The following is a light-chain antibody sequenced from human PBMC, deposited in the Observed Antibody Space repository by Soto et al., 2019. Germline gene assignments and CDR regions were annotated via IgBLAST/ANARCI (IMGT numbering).Light chain of an antibody. Sequence: QSALTQPASVSGSPGQSITISCTGTSSDIGHYDYVSWYQQHPGKAPKLMIYHVTYRPSGVSNRYSGSKSGNSASLTISGFQADDEADYYCCSLTTSHTYVFGSGTQLTVL. CDR2: HVT. CDR3: CSLTTSHTYV. CDR1: SSDIGHYDY. J-gene: IGLJ1*01. V-gene: IGLV2-14*03.